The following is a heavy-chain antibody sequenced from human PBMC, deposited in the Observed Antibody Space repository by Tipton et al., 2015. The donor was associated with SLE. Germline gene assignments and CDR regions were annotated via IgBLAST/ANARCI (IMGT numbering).Heavy chain of an antibody. Sequence: TLSLTCTVSGGSINSGTYYWNWIRQPAGKGLEWIGRIYSRGGTNYNPSRKSRATISLDTPKNQFSLTLLSVTAADTAVYFCARDKSNWDIDYWGQGTLVTVSS. V-gene: IGHV4-61*02. CDR1: GGSINSGTYY. CDR2: IYSRGGT. CDR3: ARDKSNWDIDY. D-gene: IGHD1-1*01. J-gene: IGHJ4*02.